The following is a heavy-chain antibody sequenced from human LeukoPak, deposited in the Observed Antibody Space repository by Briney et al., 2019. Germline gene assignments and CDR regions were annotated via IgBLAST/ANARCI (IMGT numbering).Heavy chain of an antibody. CDR3: ARHGWDYYGSGSYYNNWFDP. Sequence: SETLSLTCAVYGGSFSGYYWSWIRQPPGKGLEWIGSIYYSGSTYYNPSLKSRVTISVDTSKNQFSLKLSSVTAADTAVYYCARHGWDYYGSGSYYNNWFDPWGQGTLVTVSS. V-gene: IGHV4-34*01. D-gene: IGHD3-10*01. CDR2: IYYSGST. J-gene: IGHJ5*02. CDR1: GGSFSGYY.